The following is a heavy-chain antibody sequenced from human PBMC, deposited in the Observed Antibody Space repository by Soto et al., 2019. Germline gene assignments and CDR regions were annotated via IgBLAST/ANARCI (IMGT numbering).Heavy chain of an antibody. V-gene: IGHV1-2*04. J-gene: IGHJ6*02. CDR1: GYTFTGYY. CDR2: INPNSGGT. Sequence: ASVKVSCKASGYTFTGYYMHWVRQAPGQGLEWMGWINPNSGGTNYAQKFQGWVTMTRDTSISTAYMELSRLRSDDTAVYYCAREWYYDFWSGYYDYGMDVRGQGTTVTVSS. CDR3: AREWYYDFWSGYYDYGMDV. D-gene: IGHD3-3*01.